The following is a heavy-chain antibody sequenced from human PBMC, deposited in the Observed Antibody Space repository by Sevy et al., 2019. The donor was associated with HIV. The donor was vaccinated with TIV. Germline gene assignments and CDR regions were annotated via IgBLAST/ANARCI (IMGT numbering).Heavy chain of an antibody. V-gene: IGHV3-23*01. CDR1: GFPFSSYA. D-gene: IGHD4-4*01. CDR3: AKAHDYSKYWFDP. Sequence: GGSLRLSCAASGFPFSSYAMSWVRQAPGKGLEWVSTISGSGGSSYYADSVKGRFTISRDNSKKTLYLQMNNLRADDTAVYYCAKAHDYSKYWFDPWGQGTLVTVSS. J-gene: IGHJ5*02. CDR2: ISGSGGSS.